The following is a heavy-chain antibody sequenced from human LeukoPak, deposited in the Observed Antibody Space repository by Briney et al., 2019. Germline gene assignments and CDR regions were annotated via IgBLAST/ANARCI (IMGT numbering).Heavy chain of an antibody. Sequence: GGSLRLSCAASGFTFSSYVMSWVRQAPGKGLEWVSAISGSGGTTYYADSVKGRFTISRDNSKNTLYLQMNSLRAEDTAVYYCARRKNNGNGTDFDYWGQGTLVTVSS. J-gene: IGHJ4*02. CDR1: GFTFSSYV. D-gene: IGHD1-1*01. CDR2: ISGSGGTT. V-gene: IGHV3-23*01. CDR3: ARRKNNGNGTDFDY.